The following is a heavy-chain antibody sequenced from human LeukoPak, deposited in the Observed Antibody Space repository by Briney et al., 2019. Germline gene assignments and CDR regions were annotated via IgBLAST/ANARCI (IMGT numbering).Heavy chain of an antibody. Sequence: ASVKVSCKASGYTFTSYDINWVRQATGQGLEWMGWMNPNSGNTGYAQKFQGRVTMTRNTSISTAYMELSSLRSEDTAVYYCARAGYEGYYFDYWGQGTLVTVSS. CDR3: ARAGYEGYYFDY. J-gene: IGHJ4*02. CDR2: MNPNSGNT. CDR1: GYTFTSYD. D-gene: IGHD1-1*01. V-gene: IGHV1-8*01.